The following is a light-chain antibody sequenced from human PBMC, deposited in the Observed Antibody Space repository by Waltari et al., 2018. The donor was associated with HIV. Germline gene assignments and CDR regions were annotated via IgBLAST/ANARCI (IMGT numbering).Light chain of an antibody. CDR1: QTVSTK. J-gene: IGKJ1*01. CDR3: QQYNDWPRT. CDR2: GAS. V-gene: IGKV3-15*01. Sequence: VMTQFPATLSVSPGERVALSCRASQTVSTKLAWYQQKPGQAPRLLIYGASTRAPGLPARFSGSGSGREFTLTITNVQSEDFAVYYCQQYNDWPRTFGQGTKVEIK.